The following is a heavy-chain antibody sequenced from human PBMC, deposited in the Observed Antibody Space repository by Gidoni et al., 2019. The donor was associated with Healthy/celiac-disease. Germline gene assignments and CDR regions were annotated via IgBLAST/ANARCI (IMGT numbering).Heavy chain of an antibody. J-gene: IGHJ5*02. D-gene: IGHD6-13*01. Sequence: EVQLLESGGGLVPPGESLRLSCAASGFPFSSYAMSWVRQAPGKGLEWVSAISGSGGSTYYADSVKGRFTISRDNSKNTLYLQMNSLRAEDTAVYYCAKEKQQLSNWFDPWGQGTLVTVSS. CDR2: ISGSGGST. CDR1: GFPFSSYA. V-gene: IGHV3-23*01. CDR3: AKEKQQLSNWFDP.